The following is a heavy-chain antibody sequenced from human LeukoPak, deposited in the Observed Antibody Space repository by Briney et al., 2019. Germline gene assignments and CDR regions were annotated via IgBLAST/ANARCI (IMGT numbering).Heavy chain of an antibody. V-gene: IGHV1-69*05. Sequence: GSSVKVSCKASGGTFSSYAISWARQAPGQGLEWMGGIIPIFGTANYAQKFQGRVTMTRDTSISTAYMELSRLRSDDTAVYYCARDGDFWSGYLFGYWGQGTLVTVSS. D-gene: IGHD3-3*01. J-gene: IGHJ4*02. CDR1: GGTFSSYA. CDR3: ARDGDFWSGYLFGY. CDR2: IIPIFGTA.